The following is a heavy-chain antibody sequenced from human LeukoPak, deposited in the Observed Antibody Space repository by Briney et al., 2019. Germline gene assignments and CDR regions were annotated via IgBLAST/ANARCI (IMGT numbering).Heavy chain of an antibody. D-gene: IGHD2-15*01. Sequence: GGSLRLSCTASGFIFSGSWMAWIRQAPGKGLEWVAIIKKDGSEKYYVDSMKGRFTISRDNAKNSLFLQTNSLRAEDTAIYYCTTDTWYSAGHWGQGTLVTVSS. CDR2: IKKDGSEK. J-gene: IGHJ4*02. V-gene: IGHV3-7*03. CDR1: GFIFSGSW. CDR3: TTDTWYSAGH.